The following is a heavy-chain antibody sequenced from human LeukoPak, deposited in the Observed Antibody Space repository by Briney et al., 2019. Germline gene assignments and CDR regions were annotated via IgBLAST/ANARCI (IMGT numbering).Heavy chain of an antibody. J-gene: IGHJ4*02. Sequence: GGSLRLSCAASGFSVSSNYMSWVRQAPGKGLEWVSVLYSGGSTYYADSVKGRFTVSGDNSKNTLYLQMNSLRAEDTAVYYCARDSTSGWYHDSWGQGTLLTVSS. CDR2: LYSGGST. V-gene: IGHV3-53*01. CDR3: ARDSTSGWYHDS. D-gene: IGHD6-19*01. CDR1: GFSVSSNY.